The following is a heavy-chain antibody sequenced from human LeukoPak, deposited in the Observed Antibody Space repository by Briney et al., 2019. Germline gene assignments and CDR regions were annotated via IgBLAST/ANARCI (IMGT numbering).Heavy chain of an antibody. D-gene: IGHD2-15*01. CDR3: ARGTTAATPYYFAF. Sequence: ASVKVSCKASGYTFTGYYMHWVRQAPGQGLERLGWINPNSGGTNYAQKFQGRVTLTRDMCISTAYMELSGLTSDDTAIYYCARGTTAATPYYFAFWGQGTQVTVSS. V-gene: IGHV1-2*02. CDR2: INPNSGGT. CDR1: GYTFTGYY. J-gene: IGHJ4*02.